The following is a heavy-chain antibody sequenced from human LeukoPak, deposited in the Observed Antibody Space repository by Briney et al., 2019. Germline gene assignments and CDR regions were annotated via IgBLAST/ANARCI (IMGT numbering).Heavy chain of an antibody. D-gene: IGHD3/OR15-3a*01. V-gene: IGHV3-23*01. CDR1: GFTVSSNF. J-gene: IGHJ4*02. CDR2: ISGSGSGT. CDR3: AKRTLGGLAFDY. Sequence: HPGGSLRLSCAASGFTVSSNFMTWVRQAPGKGLEWVSAISGSGSGTYYADSVKGRFTISRDNSKSTLYLQMNSLRAEDTAVYYCAKRTLGGLAFDYWGQGTLVTVSS.